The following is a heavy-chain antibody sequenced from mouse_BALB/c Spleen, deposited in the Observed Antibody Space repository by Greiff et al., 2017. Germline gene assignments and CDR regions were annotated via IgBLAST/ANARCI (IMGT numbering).Heavy chain of an antibody. V-gene: IGHV5-6-4*01. CDR1: GFTFSSYT. CDR2: ISSGGSYT. CDR3: TRVGGYAMDY. D-gene: IGHD3-3*01. Sequence: EVKLMESGGGLVKPGGSLKLSCAASGFTFSSYTMSWVRQTPEKRLEWVATISSGGSYTYYPDSVKGRFTISRDNAKNTLYLQMSSLKSEDTAMYYCTRVGGYAMDYWGQGTSVTVSS. J-gene: IGHJ4*01.